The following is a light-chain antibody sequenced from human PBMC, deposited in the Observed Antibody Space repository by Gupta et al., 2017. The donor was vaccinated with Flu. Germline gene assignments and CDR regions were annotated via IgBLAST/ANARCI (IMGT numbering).Light chain of an antibody. CDR3: QQYSNRPPVT. V-gene: IGKV3D-15*01. CDR1: QSVSSY. CDR2: GAS. Sequence: EIVMTQSPATLSVSPGERATLTCRASQSVSSYLAWYQQKPGQAPRLLIYGASTRATGIPARFSGSGSGTDFTLTINRLQSEDFAVYYCQQYSNRPPVTFGGGTXVEIK. J-gene: IGKJ4*01.